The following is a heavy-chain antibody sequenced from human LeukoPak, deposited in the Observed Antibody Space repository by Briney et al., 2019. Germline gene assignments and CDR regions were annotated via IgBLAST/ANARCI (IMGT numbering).Heavy chain of an antibody. D-gene: IGHD3-16*01. CDR2: ISGSGGRT. CDR1: GFTFSSYA. V-gene: IGHV3-23*01. Sequence: PGGSLRLSCAASGFTFSSYAMSWVRQAPGKGLEWVSAISGSGGRTYYADSVKGRFTISRDNAKNTLYLQMNSLRAEATAVYYCAKMLRSNCDYWGQGTLVTVSS. J-gene: IGHJ4*02. CDR3: AKMLRSNCDY.